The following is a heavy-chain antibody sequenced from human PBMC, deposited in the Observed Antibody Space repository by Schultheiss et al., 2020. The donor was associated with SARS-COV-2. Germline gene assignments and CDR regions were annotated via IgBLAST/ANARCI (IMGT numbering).Heavy chain of an antibody. CDR3: ARVQGYSPGPDYYGMDV. J-gene: IGHJ6*02. Sequence: SQTLSLTCAVYGGSFSGYYWSWIRQPPGKGLEWIGEINHSGSTNYNPSLKSRVTISVDTSKNQFSLKLSSVTAADTAVYYCARVQGYSPGPDYYGMDVWGQGTTVTVSS. V-gene: IGHV4-34*09. D-gene: IGHD1-1*01. CDR2: INHSGST. CDR1: GGSFSGYY.